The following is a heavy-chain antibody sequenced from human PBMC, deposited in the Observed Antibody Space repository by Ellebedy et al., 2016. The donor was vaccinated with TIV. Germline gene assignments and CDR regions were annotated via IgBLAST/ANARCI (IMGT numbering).Heavy chain of an antibody. CDR3: ARYSYGPIDY. V-gene: IGHV4-39*01. CDR1: GGSISSTNYY. Sequence: SETLSLTXTVSGGSISSTNYYWAWIRQPPGKGLEWIGSIYYRGNTYYNPSLKSRVTISVDTSKNQFSLRLSSVTAADTAVYYCARYSYGPIDYWGQGPLVTVSS. J-gene: IGHJ4*02. CDR2: IYYRGNT. D-gene: IGHD5-18*01.